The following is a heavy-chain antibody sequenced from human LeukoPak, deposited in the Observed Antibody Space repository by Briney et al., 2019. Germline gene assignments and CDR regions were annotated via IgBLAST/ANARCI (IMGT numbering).Heavy chain of an antibody. CDR3: ARDTIAAAASSGFDY. Sequence: ASVKVSCKASGGTFSSYAISWVRQAPGQGLEWMGGIIPIFGTANYAQKFQGRVTTTADESTSTAYMELSSLRSEDTAVYYCARDTIAAAASSGFDYWGQGTLVTVSS. J-gene: IGHJ4*02. CDR2: IIPIFGTA. D-gene: IGHD6-13*01. V-gene: IGHV1-69*13. CDR1: GGTFSSYA.